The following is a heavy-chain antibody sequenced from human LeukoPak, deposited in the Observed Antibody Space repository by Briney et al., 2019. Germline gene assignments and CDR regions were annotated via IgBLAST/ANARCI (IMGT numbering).Heavy chain of an antibody. CDR3: ARDRFPVEGWFDP. CDR2: IYYSGST. J-gene: IGHJ5*02. V-gene: IGHV4-39*07. Sequence: SETLSLTCTVSGGSISSSSYYWGWIRQSPGKGLEWLGSIYYSGSTYYNPSLKSRVTISVDTSKNQFSLKLSSVTAADTAVYYCARDRFPVEGWFDPWGQGTLVTVSS. CDR1: GGSISSSSYY.